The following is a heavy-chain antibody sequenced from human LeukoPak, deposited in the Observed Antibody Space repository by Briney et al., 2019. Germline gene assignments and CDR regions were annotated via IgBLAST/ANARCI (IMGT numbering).Heavy chain of an antibody. D-gene: IGHD3-10*02. CDR2: FSGSGGST. CDR1: GFSFSSYA. CDR3: AELGITMIGGV. V-gene: IGHV3-23*01. Sequence: PGGSLRLSCAASGFSFSSYAMSWVRQAPGKGLEWVSSFSGSGGSTYYADSVKGRFTISRDNSKNTLYLQMNSLRAEDTAVYYCAELGITMIGGVWGKGTTVTISS. J-gene: IGHJ6*04.